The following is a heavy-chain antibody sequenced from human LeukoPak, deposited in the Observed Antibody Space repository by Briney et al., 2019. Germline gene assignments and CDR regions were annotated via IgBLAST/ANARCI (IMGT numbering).Heavy chain of an antibody. Sequence: GGSMRLSCAASGFTVSSTYMTWVRQAPGKGLEWVSLTYSGGSTYYADSVKSRFTISRDKSKNTLYLQMNSLRAEDTAVYYCAKALGGNYLYYFDYWGQGTLVTVSS. J-gene: IGHJ4*02. CDR1: GFTVSSTY. D-gene: IGHD1-26*01. CDR2: TYSGGST. V-gene: IGHV3-53*01. CDR3: AKALGGNYLYYFDY.